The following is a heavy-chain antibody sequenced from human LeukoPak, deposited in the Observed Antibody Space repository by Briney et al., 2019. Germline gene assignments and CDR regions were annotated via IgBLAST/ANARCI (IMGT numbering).Heavy chain of an antibody. CDR3: AKAPDSSGFPSYFDS. CDR1: GFTFSTFA. V-gene: IGHV3-23*01. Sequence: GGSLRLSCAVSGFTFSTFAMNWVRQAPGKGLEWVSSLSDSAVSSYYADSVKGRFTISRDNSKNTLYLQMNSLRAEDTATYYCAKAPDSSGFPSYFDSWGQGTLVTVSS. CDR2: LSDSAVSS. J-gene: IGHJ4*02. D-gene: IGHD3-22*01.